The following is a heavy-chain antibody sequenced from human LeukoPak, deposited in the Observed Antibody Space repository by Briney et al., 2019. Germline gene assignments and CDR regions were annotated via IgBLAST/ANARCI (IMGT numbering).Heavy chain of an antibody. CDR2: ITGSSTTI. CDR1: GFTFSTYS. J-gene: IGHJ4*02. CDR3: ARVRGVTLSYHYFDY. Sequence: GGSLRLPCAASGFTFSTYSMNWVRQAPGKGLEWVSFITGSSTTIHYADSVKGRFTISRDNAKNSLYLQMNSLRDEDTAVYYCARVRGVTLSYHYFDYWGQGTLVTVSS. V-gene: IGHV3-48*02. D-gene: IGHD3-10*01.